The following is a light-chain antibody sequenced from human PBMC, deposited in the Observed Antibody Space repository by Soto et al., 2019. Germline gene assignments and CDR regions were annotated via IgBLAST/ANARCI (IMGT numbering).Light chain of an antibody. Sequence: ENLLTQTPGTLSLSPWEIATLSCRASQSVSSSYLAWYQQKPGQAPRLLIYGASSRATGIPVRFRGSGSGTEFTLTISSLQSEDSAVYYCHQYNNWLALTFGGGTKVDIK. CDR3: HQYNNWLALT. V-gene: IGKV3-15*01. CDR2: GAS. CDR1: QSVSSSY. J-gene: IGKJ4*01.